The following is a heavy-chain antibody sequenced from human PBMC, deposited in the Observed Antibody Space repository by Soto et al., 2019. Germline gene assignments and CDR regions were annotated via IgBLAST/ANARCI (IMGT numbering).Heavy chain of an antibody. Sequence: QITLKESGPTLVKPKQTLTLTCTFSGFSLSTSGVGVGWIRQPPGTALEWLALIYWDDDKRYSPSLKSRLTITKDTYKNQVVLTMTNIDPVDTATYYCAHLAVERDYFDYWGQGTLVTVSS. CDR2: IYWDDDK. CDR3: AHLAVERDYFDY. CDR1: GFSLSTSGVG. J-gene: IGHJ4*02. V-gene: IGHV2-5*02. D-gene: IGHD1-1*01.